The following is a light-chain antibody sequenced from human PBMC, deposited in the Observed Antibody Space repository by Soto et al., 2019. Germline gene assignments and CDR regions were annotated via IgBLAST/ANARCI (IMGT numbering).Light chain of an antibody. V-gene: IGLV2-8*01. J-gene: IGLJ1*01. Sequence: QSALTQPPSASGSPGQSVTISCTGTSSDVGAYNYVSWYRQHPGKDPKLMIYEVTNRPAGVPDRFSGSKSGNTASLTVSGLQAEDEADYYCSSYGGSNNFVFGTGTKLTVL. CDR1: SSDVGAYNY. CDR3: SSYGGSNNFV. CDR2: EVT.